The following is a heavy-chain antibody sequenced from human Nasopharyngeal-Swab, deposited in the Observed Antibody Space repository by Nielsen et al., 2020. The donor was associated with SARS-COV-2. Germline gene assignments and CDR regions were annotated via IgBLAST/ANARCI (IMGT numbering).Heavy chain of an antibody. D-gene: IGHD4-17*01. CDR1: GGSFSGYY. J-gene: IGHJ2*01. V-gene: IGHV4-34*01. Sequence: SETLSLTCAVYGGSFSGYYWSWIRQPPGKGLEWIGEINHSGGTNYNPSLKSRVTISVDTSKNQFSLKLNSVTAADTAVYYCARASTVTTFFDLWGRGTLVTVSS. CDR3: ARASTVTTFFDL. CDR2: INHSGGT.